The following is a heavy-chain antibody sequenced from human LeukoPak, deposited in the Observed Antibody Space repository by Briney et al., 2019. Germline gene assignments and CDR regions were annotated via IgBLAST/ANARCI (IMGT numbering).Heavy chain of an antibody. CDR3: AKDTHYDSSGYYY. V-gene: IGHV3-23*01. D-gene: IGHD3-22*01. J-gene: IGHJ4*02. CDR1: GFTVSSNY. CDR2: ISGSGGST. Sequence: PGGSLRLSCAASGFTVSSNYMSWVRQAPGKGLEWVSAISGSGGSTYYADSVKGRFTISRDNSKNTLYLQMNSLRAEDTAVYYCAKDTHYDSSGYYYWGQGTLVTVSS.